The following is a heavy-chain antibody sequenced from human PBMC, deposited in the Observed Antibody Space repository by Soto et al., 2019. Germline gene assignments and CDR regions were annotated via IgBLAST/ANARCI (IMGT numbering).Heavy chain of an antibody. Sequence: VQLVESGGGLVQPGGSLRLSCAASGFTVSSNYMSWVRQAPGKGLEWVSVIYSGGSTYYADSVKGRFTISRDNSKNTLYLQMNSLRAEDTAVYYCVREQTGDYFDYWGQGTLVTVSS. J-gene: IGHJ4*02. CDR3: VREQTGDYFDY. CDR2: IYSGGST. D-gene: IGHD3-9*01. V-gene: IGHV3-66*01. CDR1: GFTVSSNY.